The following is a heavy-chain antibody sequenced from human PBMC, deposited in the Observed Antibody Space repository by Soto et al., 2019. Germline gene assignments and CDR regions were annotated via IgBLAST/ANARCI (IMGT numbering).Heavy chain of an antibody. Sequence: PSETLSLTCTVSGGSISSYYWSWIRQPPGKGLEWIGYIYYSGSTNYNPSLKSRVTISVDTSKNQFSLKLSSVTAADTAVYYCAGNGAIRGSRHKNWYFDLWGRGTLVTVSS. CDR1: GGSISSYY. CDR3: AGNGAIRGSRHKNWYFDL. D-gene: IGHD2-21*01. CDR2: IYYSGST. V-gene: IGHV4-59*08. J-gene: IGHJ2*01.